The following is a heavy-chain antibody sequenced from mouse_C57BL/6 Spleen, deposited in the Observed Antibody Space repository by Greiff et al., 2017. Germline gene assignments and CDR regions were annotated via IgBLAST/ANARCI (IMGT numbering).Heavy chain of an antibody. D-gene: IGHD1-1*01. CDR3: ARSGDYYGSRYAMDY. Sequence: VQLKQSGPVLVKPGASVKMSCKASGYTFTDYYMNWVKQSHGKSLEWIGVINPYNGGTSYNQKFKGKATLTVDKSSSTAYMELNSLTSEDSAVYYCARSGDYYGSRYAMDYWGQGTSVTVSS. CDR2: INPYNGGT. V-gene: IGHV1-19*01. J-gene: IGHJ4*01. CDR1: GYTFTDYY.